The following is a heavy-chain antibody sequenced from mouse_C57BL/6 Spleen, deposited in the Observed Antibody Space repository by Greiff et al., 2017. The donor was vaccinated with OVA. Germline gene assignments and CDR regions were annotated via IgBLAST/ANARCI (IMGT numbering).Heavy chain of an antibody. J-gene: IGHJ2*01. Sequence: EVKLVESGGGLVQPKGSLKLSCAASGFSFNTYAMNWVRQAPGKGLEWVARIRSKSNNYATYYADSVKDRFTISRDDSESMLYLQMNNLKTEDTAMYYCVRGNWDGYFDYWGQGTTLTVSS. CDR2: IRSKSNNYAT. CDR3: VRGNWDGYFDY. V-gene: IGHV10-1*01. CDR1: GFSFNTYA. D-gene: IGHD4-1*01.